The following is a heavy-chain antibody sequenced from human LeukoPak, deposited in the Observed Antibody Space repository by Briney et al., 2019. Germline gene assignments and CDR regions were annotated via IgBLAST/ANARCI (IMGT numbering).Heavy chain of an antibody. CDR3: ARPKRGYCSSTSCSYYFDY. CDR2: ISGSGGST. D-gene: IGHD2-2*01. J-gene: IGHJ4*02. Sequence: GGSLRLSCAASGFTFSSYAMSWVRQAPGKGLEWVSAISGSGGSTYYADSVKGRFTISRDNSKNTLYLQMNGLRAEDTAVYYCARPKRGYCSSTSCSYYFDYWGQGTLVTVSS. CDR1: GFTFSSYA. V-gene: IGHV3-23*01.